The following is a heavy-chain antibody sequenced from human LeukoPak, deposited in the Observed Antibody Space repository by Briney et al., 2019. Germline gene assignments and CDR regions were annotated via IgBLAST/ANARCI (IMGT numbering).Heavy chain of an antibody. V-gene: IGHV3-30*02. CDR2: IQNDGTNK. CDR1: GFTFSSYG. Sequence: PGGSLRLSCAASGFTFSSYGIHWVRQAPGKGLEWVAFIQNDGTNKYYVDSVKGRFTISRDNSKNTVYLQMNSLRAEDTAVYHCTKDEIRGAVGAGPGSWGQGTLVTVSS. D-gene: IGHD1-26*01. J-gene: IGHJ5*02. CDR3: TKDEIRGAVGAGPGS.